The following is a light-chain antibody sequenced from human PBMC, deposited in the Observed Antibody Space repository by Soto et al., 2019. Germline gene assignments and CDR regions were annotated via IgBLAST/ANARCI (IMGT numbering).Light chain of an antibody. CDR3: QQRTNWPLT. V-gene: IGKV3-11*01. CDR2: DAS. J-gene: IGKJ4*01. CDR1: QSVTTF. Sequence: PGERATLSCRASQSVTTFLAWYQQNPGHAPRLLIYDASKRATGIPARFSGSGSGTDFTLTISTLEPEDFEVYYCQQRTNWPLTFGGGTKVEIK.